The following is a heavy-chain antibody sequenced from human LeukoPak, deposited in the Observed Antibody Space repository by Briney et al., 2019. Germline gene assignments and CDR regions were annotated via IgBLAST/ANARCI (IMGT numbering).Heavy chain of an antibody. D-gene: IGHD1-26*01. J-gene: IGHJ6*03. CDR1: GGSISSYY. Sequence: ASETLSLTCTVSGGSISSYYWSWIRQPPGKGLEWIGYIYYSGSTNYNPSLKSRVTISVDTSKNQFSLKLSSVTAADTAVYFCARSGTVGATFYYYYMDVWGKGTTVTVSS. V-gene: IGHV4-59*01. CDR3: ARSGTVGATFYYYYMDV. CDR2: IYYSGST.